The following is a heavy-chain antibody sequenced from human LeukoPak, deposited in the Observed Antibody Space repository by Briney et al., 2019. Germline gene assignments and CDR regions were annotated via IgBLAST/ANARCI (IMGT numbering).Heavy chain of an antibody. CDR1: GFTSSSYW. Sequence: GGSLRLSCAASGFTSSSYWMSWVRQAPGKGLEWVANIKQDGSEKYYVDSVKGRFSISRDNAKNSLYLQMNSLRAEDTAVYYCARDGRVPAAYGYFQHWGQGTLVTVSS. J-gene: IGHJ1*01. V-gene: IGHV3-7*01. CDR2: IKQDGSEK. CDR3: ARDGRVPAAYGYFQH. D-gene: IGHD2-2*01.